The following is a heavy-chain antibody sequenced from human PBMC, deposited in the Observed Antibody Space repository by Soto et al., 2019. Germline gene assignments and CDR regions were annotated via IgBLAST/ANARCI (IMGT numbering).Heavy chain of an antibody. J-gene: IGHJ4*02. V-gene: IGHV6-1*01. Sequence: SQTLSLTCAISGDSVTSYSAAWNWIRQPPTRGLEWLGRTYYRAKWYNDYAVSVKSRITINPDTSKNQFSLQLNSVTPEDTAAYYCARDQSPSGSYFPQAPFDYWGQGTLVTVSS. CDR3: ARDQSPSGSYFPQAPFDY. CDR1: GDSVTSYSAA. CDR2: TYYRAKWYN. D-gene: IGHD1-26*01.